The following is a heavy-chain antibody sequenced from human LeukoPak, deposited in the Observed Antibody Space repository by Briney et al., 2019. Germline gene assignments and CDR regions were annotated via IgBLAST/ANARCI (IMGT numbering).Heavy chain of an antibody. CDR3: ARESFNWNYPDY. V-gene: IGHV3-53*01. Sequence: PGGSLRLSCAASGFTVSSNYMSWVRQAPGKGLEWVSVIYSGGSTYYADSVKGRFTISRDNSKNALYLQMNSLRAEDTAVYYCARESFNWNYPDYWGQGTLVTVSS. J-gene: IGHJ4*02. D-gene: IGHD1-20*01. CDR2: IYSGGST. CDR1: GFTVSSNY.